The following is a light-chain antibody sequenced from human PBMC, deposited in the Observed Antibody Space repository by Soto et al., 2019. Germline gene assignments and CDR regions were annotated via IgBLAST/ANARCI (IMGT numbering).Light chain of an antibody. CDR2: FGS. CDR1: QSLLQRNGYNY. V-gene: IGKV2-28*01. Sequence: DLVMTQSPLSLPVTPGEPASISCRSSQSLLQRNGYNYLDWYLQKPGQSPQLLIYFGSNRASGVHDRFSGRGSGTDFTLKISRVEAEDVGVYYCMQALHTPPWTFGQGTRLEI. J-gene: IGKJ1*01. CDR3: MQALHTPPWT.